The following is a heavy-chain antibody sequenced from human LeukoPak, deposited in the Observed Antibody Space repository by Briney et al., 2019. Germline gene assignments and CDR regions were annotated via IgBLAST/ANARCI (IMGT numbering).Heavy chain of an antibody. J-gene: IGHJ3*02. CDR3: ARGVQQVRRGSSSGAFDI. D-gene: IGHD6-6*01. V-gene: IGHV3-21*01. CDR1: GFTFSSYS. CDR2: ISSSSSYI. Sequence: PGGSLRLSCAASGFTFSSYSMNWVRQAPGKGLEWVSSISSSSSYIYYADSVKGRFTISRDNAKNSLYLQMNSLRAEDTAVYYCARGVQQVRRGSSSGAFDIWGQGTMVTVSS.